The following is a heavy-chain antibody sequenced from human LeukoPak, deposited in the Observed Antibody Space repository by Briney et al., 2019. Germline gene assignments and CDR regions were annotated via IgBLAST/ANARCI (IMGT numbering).Heavy chain of an antibody. CDR3: ARGGGLDV. Sequence: PGGSLRLSCAASGFTFSSYWMNCARQAPGEGLEWVASINHNGNANYYVDSVKGRFTISRDNAKNSLYLQMSNLRAEDTAVYFCARGGGLDVWGQGATVTVSS. CDR2: INHNGNAN. J-gene: IGHJ6*02. D-gene: IGHD3-16*01. V-gene: IGHV3-7*03. CDR1: GFTFSSYW.